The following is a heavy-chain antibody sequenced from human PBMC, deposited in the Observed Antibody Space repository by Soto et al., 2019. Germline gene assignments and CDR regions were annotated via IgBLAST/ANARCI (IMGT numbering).Heavy chain of an antibody. CDR1: GGSISSGGYS. V-gene: IGHV4-30-2*01. D-gene: IGHD3-10*01. CDR2: IYHSGST. CDR3: ASSSHGGNAPGNDAFDI. Sequence: QLQLQESGSGLVKPSQTLSLTCAVSGGSISSGGYSWSWIRQPPGKGLEWIGYIYHSGSTYYNPSLKSRVTKSVDRSKNQFSLKLSSVTAADTAVYYCASSSHGGNAPGNDAFDIWGQGTMVTVSS. J-gene: IGHJ3*02.